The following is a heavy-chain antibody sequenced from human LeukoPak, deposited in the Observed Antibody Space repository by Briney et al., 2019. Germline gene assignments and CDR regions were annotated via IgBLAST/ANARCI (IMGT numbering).Heavy chain of an antibody. CDR1: GFTFSSYS. D-gene: IGHD3-10*01. J-gene: IGHJ6*04. V-gene: IGHV3-48*04. CDR3: ARGGGSGTYYTRGYYMDV. Sequence: GGSLRLSCAASGFTFSSYSMNWVRQAPGKGLEWVSYINSSESTIYYADSVKGRFTISRDNGKNSLYLQMNSLRAEDTAVYYCARGGGSGTYYTRGYYMDVWGKGTTVTVSS. CDR2: INSSESTI.